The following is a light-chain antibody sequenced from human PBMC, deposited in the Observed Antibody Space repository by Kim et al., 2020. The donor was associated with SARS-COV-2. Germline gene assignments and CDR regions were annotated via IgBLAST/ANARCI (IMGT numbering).Light chain of an antibody. CDR1: SSNIGSNY. V-gene: IGLV1-47*01. CDR2: RNN. CDR3: AAWDDSRYVV. Sequence: ELTQPPSASGTPGQRVTISCSGSSSNIGSNYVYWYQQLPGTAPKLLIYRNNQRPSGVPDRFSGSKSGTSASLAISGLRSEDEADYYCAAWDDSRYVV. J-gene: IGLJ2*01.